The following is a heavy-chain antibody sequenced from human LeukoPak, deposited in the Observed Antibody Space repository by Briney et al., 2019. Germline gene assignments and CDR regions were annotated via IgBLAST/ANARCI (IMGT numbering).Heavy chain of an antibody. V-gene: IGHV1-18*04. D-gene: IGHD2-15*01. CDR2: ISAYNGNT. CDR1: GYTFTGYY. J-gene: IGHJ5*02. Sequence: ASVKVSCKASGYTFTGYYMHWVRQAPGQGLEWMGWISAYNGNTNYAQKLQGRVTMTTDTSTSTAYMELRSLRSDDTAMYYCARRALGYCSGGSCYSNWFDPWGQGTLVTVSS. CDR3: ARRALGYCSGGSCYSNWFDP.